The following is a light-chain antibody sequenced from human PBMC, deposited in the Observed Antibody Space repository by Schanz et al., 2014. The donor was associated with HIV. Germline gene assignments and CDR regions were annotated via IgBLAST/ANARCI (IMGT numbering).Light chain of an antibody. Sequence: QSALTQPPSASGSPGQSVTISCTGTSADVGGYDYVSWYQQHPGKAPKLMIYDVNKRPSGVPDRFSGSKSGNTASLTVSGLQAEDDADYYCSSFAGSNIPWVFGGGTKVTVL. V-gene: IGLV2-8*01. CDR1: SADVGGYDY. J-gene: IGLJ3*02. CDR2: DVN. CDR3: SSFAGSNIPWV.